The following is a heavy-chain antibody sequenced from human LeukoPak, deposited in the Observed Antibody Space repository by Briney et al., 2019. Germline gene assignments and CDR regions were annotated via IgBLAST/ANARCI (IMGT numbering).Heavy chain of an antibody. CDR1: GGSISSSSYY. CDR3: ARRRLDSSGYPNRYFDY. CDR2: IYYSGST. J-gene: IGHJ4*02. D-gene: IGHD3-22*01. Sequence: PSETLSLTCTVSGGSISSSSYYWGWIRQPPGKGLEWIVSIYYSGSTYYNPSLKSRVTISVDTSKNQFSLKLSSVTAADTAVYYCARRRLDSSGYPNRYFDYWGQGTLVTVSS. V-gene: IGHV4-39*01.